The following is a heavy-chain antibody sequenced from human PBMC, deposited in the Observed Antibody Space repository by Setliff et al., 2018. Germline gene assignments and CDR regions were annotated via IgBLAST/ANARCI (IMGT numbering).Heavy chain of an antibody. V-gene: IGHV3-48*01. Sequence: ETLSLTCTVSGGSISSSSYYWGWIRQPPGKGLEWVSYISSSSSTIYYADSVKGRFTISRDNAKNSLYLQMNSLGAEDTAVYYCARDFQPQWELSPYFDYWGQGTLVTVS. D-gene: IGHD1-26*01. J-gene: IGHJ4*02. CDR2: ISSSSSTI. CDR3: ARDFQPQWELSPYFDY. CDR1: GGSISSSS.